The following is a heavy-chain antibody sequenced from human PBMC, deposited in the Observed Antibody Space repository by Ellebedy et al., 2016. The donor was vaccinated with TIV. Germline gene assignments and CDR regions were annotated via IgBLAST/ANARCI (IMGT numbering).Heavy chain of an antibody. CDR2: INTDNANT. D-gene: IGHD3-16*02. V-gene: IGHV1-3*04. CDR3: ATLLSHLDY. J-gene: IGHJ4*02. CDR1: GYTFTNYA. Sequence: AASVKVSCKASGYTFTNYAIHWVRQAPGQRLEWMGWINTDNANTKYSQKFQGRVTFTRDTSASTAYMELSSLRSEDTAVYYCATLLSHLDYWGQGTLVTVSS.